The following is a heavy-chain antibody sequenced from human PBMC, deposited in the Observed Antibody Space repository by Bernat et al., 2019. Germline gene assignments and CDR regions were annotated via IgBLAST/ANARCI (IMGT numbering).Heavy chain of an antibody. CDR3: APSPSYVVVPAANLDY. J-gene: IGHJ4*02. Sequence: EVQLLESGGGLVQPGGSLRLSCAASGFTFSSYAMSWVRQAPGKGLEWVSAISGSGGSTYYADSVKGRFTISRDNSKNTLYLQMNSLRAEDTAVYYCAPSPSYVVVPAANLDYWGQGTLVTVSS. CDR2: ISGSGGST. CDR1: GFTFSSYA. V-gene: IGHV3-23*01. D-gene: IGHD2-2*01.